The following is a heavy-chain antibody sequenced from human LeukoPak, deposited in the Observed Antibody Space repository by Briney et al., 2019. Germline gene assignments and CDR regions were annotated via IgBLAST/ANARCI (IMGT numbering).Heavy chain of an antibody. J-gene: IGHJ4*02. D-gene: IGHD3-22*01. V-gene: IGHV3-48*02. CDR3: AREARDSSGYYYIDY. Sequence: PGGSLRLSCAVSGVTFSSYSMNWVRQAPGKGLEWVSYISFSSSARYYADSVMGRFTISRDNAKNSLYLQMNGLRDEDTAVYYCAREARDSSGYYYIDYWGQGTLVTVSS. CDR1: GVTFSSYS. CDR2: ISFSSSAR.